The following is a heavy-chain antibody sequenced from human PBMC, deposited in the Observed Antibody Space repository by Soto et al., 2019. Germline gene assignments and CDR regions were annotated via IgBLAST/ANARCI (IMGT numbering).Heavy chain of an antibody. Sequence: GESLKISCKGSGYSLTSYWIGWVRQMPGKGLEWMGIIYPGDSDTRYSPSFQGQVTISADKSISTAYLQWSSLKASDTAMYYCCIAAAKNWFDPWGQGTLVTVSS. D-gene: IGHD6-13*01. CDR3: CIAAAKNWFDP. V-gene: IGHV5-51*01. CDR1: GYSLTSYW. CDR2: IYPGDSDT. J-gene: IGHJ5*02.